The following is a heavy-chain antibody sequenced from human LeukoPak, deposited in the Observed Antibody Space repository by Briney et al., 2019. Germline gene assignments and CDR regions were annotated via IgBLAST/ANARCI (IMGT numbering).Heavy chain of an antibody. J-gene: IGHJ4*02. CDR3: ARGEYGSGSYYNC. Sequence: GGSLRLSCAASGFTFSSYSMNWVRQAPGKGLEWVSSISSSSSYIYYADSVKGRFTISRDNAKNSLYLRMNSLRAEDTAVYYCARGEYGSGSYYNCWGQGTLVTVSS. V-gene: IGHV3-21*01. CDR1: GFTFSSYS. CDR2: ISSSSSYI. D-gene: IGHD3-10*01.